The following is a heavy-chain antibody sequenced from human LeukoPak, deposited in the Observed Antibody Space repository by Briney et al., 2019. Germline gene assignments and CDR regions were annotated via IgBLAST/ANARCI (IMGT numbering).Heavy chain of an antibody. CDR1: GYTFTSYD. CDR3: ARGVASSSWYNYYYYYMDV. J-gene: IGHJ6*03. CDR2: MNPNSGNT. D-gene: IGHD6-13*01. Sequence: ASVKVSCKASGYTFTSYDINWVRQATGQGLEWMGWMNPNSGNTGYAQKFQGRVTMTRNTSISTAYMELSSLRSEVTAVYYCARGVASSSWYNYYYYYMDVWGKGTTVTVSS. V-gene: IGHV1-8*01.